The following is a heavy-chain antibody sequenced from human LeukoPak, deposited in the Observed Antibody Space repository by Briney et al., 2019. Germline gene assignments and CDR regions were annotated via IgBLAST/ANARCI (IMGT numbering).Heavy chain of an antibody. D-gene: IGHD5-24*01. J-gene: IGHJ4*02. V-gene: IGHV4-59*01. CDR1: GGAITNYY. Sequence: PSENLSLTCGVSGGAITNYYWNWIRQAPGKGLEWIGYIYYSGSTNYNPSLKSRVTISVDTSKNQFSLKLSPVTAADTAVYYCTRGAGWLIDYWGQGILVTVSS. CDR2: IYYSGST. CDR3: TRGAGWLIDY.